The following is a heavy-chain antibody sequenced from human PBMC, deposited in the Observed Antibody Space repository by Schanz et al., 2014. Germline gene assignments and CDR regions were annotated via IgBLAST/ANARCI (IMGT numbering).Heavy chain of an antibody. V-gene: IGHV1-18*04. J-gene: IGHJ4*02. CDR3: ARDRDQWDGNYLDY. D-gene: IGHD1-26*01. CDR2: IGGSDGNT. Sequence: QVQLVQSGAEVKKPGASVKVSCKASGYTFTDYYMHWVRQAPGQGLEWMGWIGGSDGNTNFAQKFQGRVTMTTDTSTSTVYMELRSLTSDDSAVYYCARDRDQWDGNYLDYWGQGTLVTVSS. CDR1: GYTFTDYY.